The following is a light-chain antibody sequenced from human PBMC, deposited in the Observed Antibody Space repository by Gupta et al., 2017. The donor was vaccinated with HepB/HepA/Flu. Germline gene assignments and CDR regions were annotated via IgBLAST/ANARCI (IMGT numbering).Light chain of an antibody. CDR1: QSISTS. CDR3: QQSDSIPRT. J-gene: IGKJ1*01. CDR2: VAS. V-gene: IGKV1-39*01. Sequence: DIQMTQSPSSLPASVGDRVTITCRASQSISTSLNWYQQKPGKAPTLLIYVASTLQSGVPSRFSGSGSGTDFTLTISRLQPEDFATYYCQQSDSIPRTFGQGTKVEIK.